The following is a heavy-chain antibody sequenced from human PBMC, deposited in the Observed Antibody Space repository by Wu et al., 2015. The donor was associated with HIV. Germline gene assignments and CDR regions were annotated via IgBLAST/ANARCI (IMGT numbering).Heavy chain of an antibody. D-gene: IGHD5-12*01. V-gene: IGHV1-69*05. CDR3: AREGKEVATITRDYNWFDP. J-gene: IGHJ5*02. CDR1: GGTFSSYA. CDR2: IIPIFGTA. Sequence: QVQLVQSGAEVKKPGSSVKVSCKASGGTFSSYAISWVRQAPGQGLEWMGGIIPIFGTANYAQKFQGRVTITTDESTSTAYMELSSLRSEDTAVYYCAREGKEVATITRDYNWFDPWGQGTLVTVSS.